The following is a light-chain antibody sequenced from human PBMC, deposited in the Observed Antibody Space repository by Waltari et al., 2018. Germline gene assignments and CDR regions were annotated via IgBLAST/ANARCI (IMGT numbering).Light chain of an antibody. Sequence: EIVMTQSPATLSVSPGERATPSCRASQSGSSHLAWSQQKPGQAPRLPIYGASTRATGIPARFSGSGSGTEFTLTISSLQSEDFAVYYCQQYNNWLYTFGQGTKLEIK. J-gene: IGKJ2*01. CDR3: QQYNNWLYT. CDR2: GAS. V-gene: IGKV3-15*01. CDR1: QSGSSH.